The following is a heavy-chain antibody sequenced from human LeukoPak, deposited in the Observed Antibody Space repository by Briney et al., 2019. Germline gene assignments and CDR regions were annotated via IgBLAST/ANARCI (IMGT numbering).Heavy chain of an antibody. CDR3: ARDYDSSGYEVDY. D-gene: IGHD3-22*01. CDR2: MNPNSGNT. Sequence: GASVKVSCKASGYTFISYDINWVRQATGQGLEWMGWMNPNSGNTGYAQKFQGRVTMTRNTSISTAYMELSSLRSEDTAVYYCARDYDSSGYEVDYWGQGTLVTVSS. V-gene: IGHV1-8*01. J-gene: IGHJ4*02. CDR1: GYTFISYD.